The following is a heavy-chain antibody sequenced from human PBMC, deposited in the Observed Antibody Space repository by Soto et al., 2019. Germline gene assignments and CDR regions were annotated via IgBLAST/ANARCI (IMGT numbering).Heavy chain of an antibody. CDR3: VIYCGSPSCFISVYDH. J-gene: IGHJ4*02. D-gene: IGHD2-2*01. Sequence: EVQLVESGGGLVQPGGSLRLSCAASGFTFSGYWMNWVRQAPGKGLEWVANIKQDGSEKNYVDSVKGRFTISRDNAKSSLYLQMNLQRAEDTAMYSCVIYCGSPSCFISVYDHWGPGTLVTVSS. CDR1: GFTFSGYW. CDR2: IKQDGSEK. V-gene: IGHV3-7*01.